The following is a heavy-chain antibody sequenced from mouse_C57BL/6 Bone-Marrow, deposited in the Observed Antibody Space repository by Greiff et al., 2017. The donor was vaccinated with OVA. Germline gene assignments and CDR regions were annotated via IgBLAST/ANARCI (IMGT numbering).Heavy chain of an antibody. CDR1: GYTFTSYG. V-gene: IGHV1-81*01. CDR2: IYPRSGNT. CDR3: ARQDLYYAMDY. J-gene: IGHJ4*01. Sequence: VQVVESGAELARPGASVKLSCKASGYTFTSYGISWVKQRTGQGLEWIGEIYPRSGNTYYNEKFKGKATLTADKSSSTAYMELRSLTSEDSAVYFCARQDLYYAMDYWGQGTSVTVSS.